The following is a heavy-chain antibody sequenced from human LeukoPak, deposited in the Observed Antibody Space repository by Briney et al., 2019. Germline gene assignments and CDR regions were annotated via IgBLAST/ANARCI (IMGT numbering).Heavy chain of an antibody. V-gene: IGHV1-69*04. Sequence: SVKVSCKAYGDTFSNYAISWVRQAPGQGLEWMGRIIPILGIANYAQKFQGRVTITADKSTSTAYMELSSLRSEDTAVYYCALSVEFAFDIWGQGTMVTVSS. CDR2: IIPILGIA. CDR1: GDTFSNYA. J-gene: IGHJ3*02. CDR3: ALSVEFAFDI. D-gene: IGHD3-10*01.